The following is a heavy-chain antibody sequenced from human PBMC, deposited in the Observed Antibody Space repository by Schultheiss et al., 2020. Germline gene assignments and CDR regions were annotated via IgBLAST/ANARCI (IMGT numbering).Heavy chain of an antibody. D-gene: IGHD3-22*01. CDR1: GFTFVNFA. Sequence: GGSLRLSCAASGFTFVNFAIHWVRQAPGKGLEWVANIKQDGSDKFYVDSVKGRFTISRDNAKNSLYLQMSTLRAEDTAVYYCARVHKDSSGYDNWFDPWGQGTLVTVSS. CDR2: IKQDGSDK. CDR3: ARVHKDSSGYDNWFDP. J-gene: IGHJ5*02. V-gene: IGHV3-7*01.